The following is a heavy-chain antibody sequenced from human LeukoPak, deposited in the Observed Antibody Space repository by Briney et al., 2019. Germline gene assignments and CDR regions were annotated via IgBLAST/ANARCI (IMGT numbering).Heavy chain of an antibody. CDR1: GGSISGYY. D-gene: IGHD1-26*01. V-gene: IGHV4-59*08. CDR3: ATRVGKDRAFDI. J-gene: IGHJ3*02. CDR2: IYYSGST. Sequence: SETLSLTCTVSGGSISGYYLSWIRQSPGKGLEWIGYIYYSGSTNYNPSLTSRVTISVDTSKNQVYLQLSSVTAADTAVYYCATRVGKDRAFDIWGLGTVVTVSS.